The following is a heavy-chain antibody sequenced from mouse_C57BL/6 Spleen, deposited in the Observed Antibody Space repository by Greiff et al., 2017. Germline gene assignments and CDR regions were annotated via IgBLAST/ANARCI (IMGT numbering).Heavy chain of an antibody. CDR3: TTVITTAWYFDV. D-gene: IGHD1-1*01. CDR2: IDPETGGT. CDR1: GYTFTDYE. Sequence: QVQLQQSGAELVRPGASVTLSCKASGYTFTDYEMHWVKQTPVHGLEWIGAIDPETGGTAYNQKFKGKAILTADKSSSTAYMGLRSLTSEDSTVYYCTTVITTAWYFDVWGTGTTVTVSS. J-gene: IGHJ1*03. V-gene: IGHV1-15*01.